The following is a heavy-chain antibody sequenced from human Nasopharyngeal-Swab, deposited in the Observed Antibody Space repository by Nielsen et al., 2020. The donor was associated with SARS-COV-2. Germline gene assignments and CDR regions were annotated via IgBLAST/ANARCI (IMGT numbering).Heavy chain of an antibody. CDR1: RFTFSRYG. D-gene: IGHD6-19*01. CDR3: ARGAFEYSSSWYDPYYFDY. V-gene: IGHV3-23*01. J-gene: IGHJ4*02. CDR2: ISGSGGYT. Sequence: GGSLRLSCAASRFTFSRYGMSWVRQAPGKGLEWVSTISGSGGYTYYADSVKGRFTISRDNSKNTLYLQMNSLRVEDTAIYYCARGAFEYSSSWYDPYYFDYRGQGTLVTVSS.